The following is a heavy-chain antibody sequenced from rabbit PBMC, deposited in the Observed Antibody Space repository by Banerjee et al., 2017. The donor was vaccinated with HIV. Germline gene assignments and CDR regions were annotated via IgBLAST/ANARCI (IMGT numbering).Heavy chain of an antibody. J-gene: IGHJ4*01. CDR2: INTISGDT. V-gene: IGHV1S40*01. D-gene: IGHD4-1*01. Sequence: QSLEESGGDLVKPGASLTLTCKASGFTISGYYMCWVRQAPGKGLEWIACINTISGDTVYATWAKGRFTISKASWTTVTLQMTSLTAADTASYFCARDLAGVIGWNFNLWGQGTLVTVS. CDR3: ARDLAGVIGWNFNL. CDR1: GFTISGYY.